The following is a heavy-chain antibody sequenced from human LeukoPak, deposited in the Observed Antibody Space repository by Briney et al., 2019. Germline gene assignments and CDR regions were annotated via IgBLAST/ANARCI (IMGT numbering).Heavy chain of an antibody. Sequence: GGSLRLSCAASGFTFSSYAMSWVRQAPGKGLEWVSAISGSGGSIYYADSVKGRFTISRDNSKNTLYLQMNSLRAEGTAVYYCAKDRWELLHRGWIDPWGQGTLVTVSS. CDR3: AKDRWELLHRGWIDP. V-gene: IGHV3-23*01. J-gene: IGHJ5*02. CDR2: ISGSGGSI. D-gene: IGHD1-26*01. CDR1: GFTFSSYA.